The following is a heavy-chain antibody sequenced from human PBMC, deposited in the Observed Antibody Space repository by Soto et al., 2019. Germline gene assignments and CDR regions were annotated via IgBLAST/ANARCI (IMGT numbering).Heavy chain of an antibody. CDR1: GYTFTSYD. CDR2: MNPNSGNT. CDR3: ARVLGYCSAGSCFYFDS. V-gene: IGHV1-8*01. J-gene: IGHJ4*02. D-gene: IGHD2-15*01. Sequence: GASVKVSCKASGYTFTSYDINWVRQATGQGLEWMGWMNPNSGNTGYSQKFQGRVTMTRNTSISTAYMELSSLRSEDTAVYYCARVLGYCSAGSCFYFDSWGQGTLVTV.